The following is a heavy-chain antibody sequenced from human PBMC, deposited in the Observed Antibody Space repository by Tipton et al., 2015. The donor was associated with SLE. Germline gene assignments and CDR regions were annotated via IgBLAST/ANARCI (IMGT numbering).Heavy chain of an antibody. V-gene: IGHV4-39*01. Sequence: TLSLTCIVSGVSIGSSYYYWAWIRQPPGKGLEWIGTVYYSGSTYYNPSPKSRVTISVGTSTNQLSLRLTSVTAADTAVYYCTRQRGTAYYYYHMDVWGKGTTVTVSS. J-gene: IGHJ6*03. CDR2: VYYSGST. CDR1: GVSIGSSYYY. CDR3: TRQRGTAYYYYHMDV. D-gene: IGHD3-16*01.